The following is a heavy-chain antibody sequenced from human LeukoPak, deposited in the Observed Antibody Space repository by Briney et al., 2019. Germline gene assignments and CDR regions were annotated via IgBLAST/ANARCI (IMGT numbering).Heavy chain of an antibody. CDR2: LNTNTGTP. Sequence: ASVKVSCKASGYTFTSFAINWVRQAPGQGLEWMGWLNTNTGTPDYAPGFTGRFVFSLDTSVSTAYLQISSLKAEDTAVYYCARSYCSSSTCYFHTLGYWGQGTLVTVSS. D-gene: IGHD2-15*01. CDR1: GYTFTSFA. V-gene: IGHV7-4-1*02. J-gene: IGHJ4*02. CDR3: ARSYCSSSTCYFHTLGY.